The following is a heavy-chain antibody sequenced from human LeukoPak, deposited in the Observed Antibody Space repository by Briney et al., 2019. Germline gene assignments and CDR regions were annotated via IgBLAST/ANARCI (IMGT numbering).Heavy chain of an antibody. CDR3: TRVTMVRGVMGPFVFWFDP. J-gene: IGHJ5*02. D-gene: IGHD3-10*01. V-gene: IGHV4-39*01. CDR1: GGSISSSSYY. Sequence: SETLSLTCTVSGGSISSSSYYWGWIRQPPGKGLEWIGSIYYSGSTYYNPSLKSRVTISVDTSKNQFSLKLSSVTAADTAVYYCTRVTMVRGVMGPFVFWFDPWGQGTLVTVSS. CDR2: IYYSGST.